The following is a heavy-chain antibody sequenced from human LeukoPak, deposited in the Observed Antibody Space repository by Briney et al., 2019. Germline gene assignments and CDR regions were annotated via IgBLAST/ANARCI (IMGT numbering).Heavy chain of an antibody. CDR2: IYYSGST. CDR3: ARGGYYYDSSGTDAFDI. CDR1: GGSISSSSYY. Sequence: SETLSLTCTVSGGSISSSSYYWGWIRQPPGKGLEWIGSIYYSGSTYYNPSLKSRVTISVDTSKNQFSLKLSSVTAADTAVYYCARGGYYYDSSGTDAFDIWGQGTMVTVSS. D-gene: IGHD3-22*01. V-gene: IGHV4-39*07. J-gene: IGHJ3*02.